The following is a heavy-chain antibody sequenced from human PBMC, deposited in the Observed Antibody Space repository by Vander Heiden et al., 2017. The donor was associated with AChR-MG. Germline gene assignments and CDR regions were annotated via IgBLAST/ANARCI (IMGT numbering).Heavy chain of an antibody. Sequence: QITLKESGPTLVKPTQTLTLTCTFSGFSLSTSGVGVGWIRQPPGKALEWLALIYWNDDKRYSPSLKSRLTITKDTSKNQVVLTMTNMDPVDTATYYCAHIPRLGPAAFFDYWGQGTLVTVSS. CDR1: GFSLSTSGVG. CDR2: IYWNDDK. D-gene: IGHD2-2*01. CDR3: AHIPRLGPAAFFDY. J-gene: IGHJ4*02. V-gene: IGHV2-5*01.